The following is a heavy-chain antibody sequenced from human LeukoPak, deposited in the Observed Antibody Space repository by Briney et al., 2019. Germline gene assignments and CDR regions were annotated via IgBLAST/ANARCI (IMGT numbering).Heavy chain of an antibody. CDR3: ASRIRGYSYGYHY. J-gene: IGHJ4*02. CDR1: GFTVSSNY. D-gene: IGHD5-18*01. CDR2: IYSGGST. Sequence: GGSLRLSCAASGFTVSSNYMSWVRQAPGKGLEWVSVIYSGGSTYYADSVKGRFTISRDNSKNTLYLQMNSLRAEDTAVYYCASRIRGYSYGYHYWGQGTLVTVSS. V-gene: IGHV3-53*01.